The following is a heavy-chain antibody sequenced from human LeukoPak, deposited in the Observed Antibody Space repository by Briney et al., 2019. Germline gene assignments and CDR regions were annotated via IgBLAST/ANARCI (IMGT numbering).Heavy chain of an antibody. CDR1: GFTFGSYS. CDR3: AKDRDCGGSCYWYFDL. D-gene: IGHD2-15*01. V-gene: IGHV3-21*04. Sequence: GGSLRLSCAASGFTFGSYSMNWVRQAPGKGLEWVSSISSSSSYIYYADSVKGRFTISRDNAKNSLYLQTNSLRAEDTAVYYCAKDRDCGGSCYWYFDLWGRGTLVTVSS. J-gene: IGHJ2*01. CDR2: ISSSSSYI.